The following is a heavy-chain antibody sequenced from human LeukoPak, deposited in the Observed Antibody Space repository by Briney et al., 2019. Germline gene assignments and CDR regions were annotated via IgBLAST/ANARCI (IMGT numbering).Heavy chain of an antibody. V-gene: IGHV3-48*03. J-gene: IGHJ4*02. Sequence: GGSLRLSCAASGFTFSSYEMNWVRQAPGKGLEWVSYISSSGSTTYYADSVKGRFTISGDNAMNSPYLQMNSLRAEDTGVYYCARDLGYCSGGSCCDWGQGTLVTVSS. CDR3: ARDLGYCSGGSCCD. CDR1: GFTFSSYE. CDR2: ISSSGSTT. D-gene: IGHD2-15*01.